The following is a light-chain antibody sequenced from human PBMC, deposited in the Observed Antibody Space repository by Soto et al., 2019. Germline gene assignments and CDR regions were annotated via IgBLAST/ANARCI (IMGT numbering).Light chain of an antibody. CDR1: QGISSW. CDR2: DAS. J-gene: IGKJ5*01. V-gene: IGKV1-12*01. CDR3: QHANSFPHT. Sequence: IQITQSPSSVSASVGDRVTITCRASQGISSWLAWYQQNPEKAPKLVIYDASSLQSGVPSRFTGSVSGTDFTLTISSLQPEDFSTYYCQHANSFPHTFGQGTRLAI.